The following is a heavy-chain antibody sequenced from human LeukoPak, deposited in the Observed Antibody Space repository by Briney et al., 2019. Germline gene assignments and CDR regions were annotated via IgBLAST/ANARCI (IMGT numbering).Heavy chain of an antibody. V-gene: IGHV1-2*02. CDR2: INPNSGGT. CDR1: GYTFTGYY. CDR3: ARTYYGSGSGWFDP. Sequence: ASVKVSCKASGYTFTGYYIHWVRQAPGQGLEWMGWINPNSGGTNYAQKFQGRVTMTRDTSISTAYMELSRLRSDDTAVYYCARTYYGSGSGWFDPWGQGTLVTVSS. J-gene: IGHJ5*02. D-gene: IGHD3-10*01.